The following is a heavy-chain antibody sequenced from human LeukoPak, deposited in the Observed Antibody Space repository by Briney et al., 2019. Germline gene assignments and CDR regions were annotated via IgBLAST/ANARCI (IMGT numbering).Heavy chain of an antibody. CDR1: GYTFTSYY. V-gene: IGHV1-46*01. Sequence: ASVKVSCKASGYTFTSYYMHWVRQAPGQGLEWMGIINPSGGSTSYAQKFQGRVTMTRDMSTSTVYMELSSLRSEDTAVYYCARDIPSSGYHSGGWFDPWGQGTLVTVSS. J-gene: IGHJ5*02. CDR2: INPSGGST. CDR3: ARDIPSSGYHSGGWFDP. D-gene: IGHD3-22*01.